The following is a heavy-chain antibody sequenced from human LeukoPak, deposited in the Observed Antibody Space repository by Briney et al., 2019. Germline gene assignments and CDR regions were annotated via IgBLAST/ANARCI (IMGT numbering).Heavy chain of an antibody. Sequence: ASVKVSRKASGYTFTSYGISWVRQAPGQGLEWMGWISAYNGNTNYAQKLQGRVTMTTDTSTSTAYMELRSLRSDDTAVYYCARGWYSGSYYRTDAFDIWGQGTMVTVSS. J-gene: IGHJ3*02. V-gene: IGHV1-18*01. CDR1: GYTFTSYG. CDR2: ISAYNGNT. D-gene: IGHD1-26*01. CDR3: ARGWYSGSYYRTDAFDI.